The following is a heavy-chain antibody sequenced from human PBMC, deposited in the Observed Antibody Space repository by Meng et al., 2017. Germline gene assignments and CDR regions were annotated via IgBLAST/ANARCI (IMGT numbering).Heavy chain of an antibody. CDR3: ARVLIGGATPN. D-gene: IGHD1-26*01. Sequence: RLQPPGAGPGRVKPSETLSPPGTASGGSISSSSYYWGWIRQPPGKGLEWIGSIYYSGSTYYNPSLKSRVTISVDTSKNQFSLKLSSVTAADTAVYYYARVLIGGATPNWGQGTLVTVSS. V-gene: IGHV4-39*06. CDR1: GGSISSSSYY. CDR2: IYYSGST. J-gene: IGHJ4*02.